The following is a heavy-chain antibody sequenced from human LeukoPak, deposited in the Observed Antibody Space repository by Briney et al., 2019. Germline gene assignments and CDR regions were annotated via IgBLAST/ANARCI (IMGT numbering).Heavy chain of an antibody. Sequence: GGSLRLSCPASGFTFSSYSMNWVRQAPGKGLEWVSSISSSSSYIYYADSVKGRFSISRDNAKNSLYLQMNSLRAEDTAVYYCAVVVPAATLDYWGQGTLVTVSS. J-gene: IGHJ4*02. D-gene: IGHD2-2*01. CDR3: AVVVPAATLDY. CDR2: ISSSSSYI. CDR1: GFTFSSYS. V-gene: IGHV3-21*01.